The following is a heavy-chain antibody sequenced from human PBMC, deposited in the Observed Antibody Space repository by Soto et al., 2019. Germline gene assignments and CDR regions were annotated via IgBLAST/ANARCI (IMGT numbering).Heavy chain of an antibody. Sequence: ASVKVSCKASGYTFTSYGISWVRQAPGQGLEWMGWISAYNGNTNYAQKLQGRVTMTTDTSTSTAYMELRSLRSDDTAVYYCARDPSSGDYVLAYWLDPWGQGTLVTVSS. V-gene: IGHV1-18*04. J-gene: IGHJ5*02. CDR2: ISAYNGNT. CDR1: GYTFTSYG. CDR3: ARDPSSGDYVLAYWLDP. D-gene: IGHD4-17*01.